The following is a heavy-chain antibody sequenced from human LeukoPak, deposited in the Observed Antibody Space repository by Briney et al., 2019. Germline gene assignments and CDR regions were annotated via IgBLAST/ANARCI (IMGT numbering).Heavy chain of an antibody. J-gene: IGHJ5*02. D-gene: IGHD1-26*01. CDR2: IRSKANSYAT. CDR1: GFTFSGSA. CDR3: TRGVGATSWFDP. V-gene: IGHV3-73*01. Sequence: GGSLRLSCAASGFTFSGSAMHWVRQASGKGLEWVGRIRSKANSYATAYAASVKGRFTISRDDSKNTAYLQMNSLKTEDTAVYYCTRGVGATSWFDPWGQGTLVTVSS.